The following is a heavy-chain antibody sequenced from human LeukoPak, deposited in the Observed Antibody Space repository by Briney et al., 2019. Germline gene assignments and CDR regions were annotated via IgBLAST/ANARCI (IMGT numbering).Heavy chain of an antibody. D-gene: IGHD5-24*01. V-gene: IGHV1-8*01. CDR2: MNPNSGNT. Sequence: ASVKVSCKASGYTFTSYDINWVRQATGQGLEWMGWMNPNSGNTGYAQKFQGRVTMTRNTSISTAYMELSSLRSEDTAVYYCARGIKGYIATRGAFDIWGQGTMVTVSS. CDR3: ARGIKGYIATRGAFDI. CDR1: GYTFTSYD. J-gene: IGHJ3*02.